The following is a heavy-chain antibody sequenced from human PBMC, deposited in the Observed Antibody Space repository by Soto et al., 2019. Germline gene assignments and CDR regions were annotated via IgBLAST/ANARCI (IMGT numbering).Heavy chain of an antibody. CDR1: RFTFSSYA. CDR3: ARDPLWGTAMVLWYFDL. J-gene: IGHJ2*01. Sequence: QVQLVESGGGVVQPGRSLRLSCAAVRFTFSSYAVQWVRQAPGKGLEWVAVISYDGSNKYYADSVKGRFTISRDNSKNTLYLQMNSLRAEDTAVNYCARDPLWGTAMVLWYFDLWGRGTLVTVSS. CDR2: ISYDGSNK. D-gene: IGHD5-18*01. V-gene: IGHV3-30-3*01.